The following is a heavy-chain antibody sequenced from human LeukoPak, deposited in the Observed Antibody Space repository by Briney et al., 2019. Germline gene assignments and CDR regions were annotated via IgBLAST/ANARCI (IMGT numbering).Heavy chain of an antibody. CDR3: AKDVDMTTGSMDV. J-gene: IGHJ6*02. V-gene: IGHV3-23*01. CDR2: ISGSGGST. CDR1: GFTFSSYA. Sequence: GGSLRLSCAASGFTFSSYAMSWVRQAPGKGLEWVSGISGSGGSTYYVDAVKGRFTISRDNSKNTLFLQMNSLRAEDTAVYYCAKDVDMTTGSMDVWGQGTTVTVSS. D-gene: IGHD5-24*01.